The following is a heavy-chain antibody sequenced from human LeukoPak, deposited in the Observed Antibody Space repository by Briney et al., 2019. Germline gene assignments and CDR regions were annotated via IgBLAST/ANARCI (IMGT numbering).Heavy chain of an antibody. CDR3: ARRSWVIGYYYYYGMDV. CDR2: IYHSGST. Sequence: SETLSLTCAVSGGSISSSNWGSWVRQPPGKGLEWFGEIYHSGSTNYNPSLKSRVTISVDKSKNQFSLKLSSVTAAATAVYYCARRSWVIGYYYYYGMDVWGQGTTVTVSS. J-gene: IGHJ6*02. CDR1: GGSISSSNW. V-gene: IGHV4-4*02. D-gene: IGHD3-22*01.